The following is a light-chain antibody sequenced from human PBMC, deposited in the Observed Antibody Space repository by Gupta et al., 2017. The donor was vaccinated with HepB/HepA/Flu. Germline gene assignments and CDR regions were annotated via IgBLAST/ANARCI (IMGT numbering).Light chain of an antibody. Sequence: EVVLTQSPDTLASSPGERATLSCRASQNVKNNYLAWYQQKPGQAPRLLIYGASTRANDIPNRFSGSGYGTEFTLTISGREPEDFAVYCCQQYSSASLPFGQGTQLEIK. CDR1: QNVKNNY. CDR2: GAS. V-gene: IGKV3-20*01. J-gene: IGKJ5*01. CDR3: QQYSSASLP.